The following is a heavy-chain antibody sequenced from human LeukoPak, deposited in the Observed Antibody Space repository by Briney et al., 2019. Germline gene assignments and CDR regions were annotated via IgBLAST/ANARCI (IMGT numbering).Heavy chain of an antibody. CDR3: ARRAIAVAGIYYYYYMDV. CDR1: GYTFTGYY. V-gene: IGHV1-2*02. Sequence: ASVKVSCKASGYTFTGYYMHWVRQAPGQGLEWMGWINPNSGGTNYAQKLQGRVTMTTDTSTSTAYMELRSLRSDDTAVYYCARRAIAVAGIYYYYYMDVWGKGTTVTVSS. CDR2: INPNSGGT. D-gene: IGHD6-19*01. J-gene: IGHJ6*03.